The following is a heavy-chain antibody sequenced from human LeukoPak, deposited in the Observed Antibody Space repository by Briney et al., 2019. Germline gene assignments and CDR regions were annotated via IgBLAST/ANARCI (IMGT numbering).Heavy chain of an antibody. CDR1: GFTFSSYS. J-gene: IGHJ4*02. CDR3: ARDWGEGIAAHHDY. CDR2: ISSSSSYI. V-gene: IGHV3-21*01. Sequence: PGGSLRLSYATSGFTFSSYSMNWVRQAPGKGLEWVSSISSSSSYIYYADSVKGRFTISRDNAKNSLYLQMNSLRAEDTAVYYCARDWGEGIAAHHDYWGQGTLVTVSS. D-gene: IGHD6-13*01.